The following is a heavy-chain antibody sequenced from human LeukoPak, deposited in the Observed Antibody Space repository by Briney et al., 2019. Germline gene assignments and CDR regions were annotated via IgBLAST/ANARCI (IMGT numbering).Heavy chain of an antibody. V-gene: IGHV3-48*02. Sequence: PGGSLRLSCAASGFTFSSYAMNWVRQAPGKGLEWVSYINTISSTKYYADSVKGRFTISRDNAKNSLSLQMNSLRDEDTAVYYCARGKIGYYYGDYDGYWGQGTLVTVSS. CDR1: GFTFSSYA. CDR3: ARGKIGYYYGDYDGY. CDR2: INTISSTK. D-gene: IGHD4-17*01. J-gene: IGHJ4*02.